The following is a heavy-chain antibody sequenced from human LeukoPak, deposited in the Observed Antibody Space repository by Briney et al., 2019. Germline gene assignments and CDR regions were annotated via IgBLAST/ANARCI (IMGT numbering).Heavy chain of an antibody. Sequence: SETLSLTCIVSGGSITSYYWSWIRKPPGKGLEWIGYIYYSGSTNYNPSLKSRVTISVDTSKNQFSLKLSSVTAADTAVYYCARYYYDSSGYYYKPWGQGTLVTVSS. D-gene: IGHD3-22*01. CDR3: ARYYYDSSGYYYKP. CDR2: IYYSGST. J-gene: IGHJ4*02. V-gene: IGHV4-59*01. CDR1: GGSITSYY.